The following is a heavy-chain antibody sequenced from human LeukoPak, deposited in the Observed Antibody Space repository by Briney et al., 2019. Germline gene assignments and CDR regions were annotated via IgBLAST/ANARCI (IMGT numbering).Heavy chain of an antibody. V-gene: IGHV3-30*18. J-gene: IGHJ4*02. D-gene: IGHD6-19*01. CDR2: ISYDGSNK. Sequence: GRSLRLSCAASGFTVSSYGMDWVRQPPRKGLEWGAGISYDGSNKYYADSVKGRFTISRDNSKNTLYLQMNSLRAEDTAVYYCAKPSSGSSGWYPTFDYWGQGTLVTVSS. CDR1: GFTVSSYG. CDR3: AKPSSGSSGWYPTFDY.